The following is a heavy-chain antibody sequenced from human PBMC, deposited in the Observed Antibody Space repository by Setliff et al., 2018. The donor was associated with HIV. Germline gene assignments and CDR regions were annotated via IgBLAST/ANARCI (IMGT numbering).Heavy chain of an antibody. D-gene: IGHD3-22*01. CDR2: IIPILGIA. CDR3: ARSYYDSSGYYSVDY. CDR1: GYTFTSYG. Sequence: SVKVSCKASGYTFTSYGISWVRQAPGQGLEWMGRIIPILGIANYAQKFQGRVTITADKSTSTAYMELSSLRSEDTAVYYCARSYYDSSGYYSVDYWGQGTLVTVSS. V-gene: IGHV1-69*04. J-gene: IGHJ4*02.